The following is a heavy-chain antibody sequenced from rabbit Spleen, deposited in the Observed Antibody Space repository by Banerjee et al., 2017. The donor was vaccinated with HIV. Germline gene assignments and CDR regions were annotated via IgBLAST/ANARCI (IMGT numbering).Heavy chain of an antibody. CDR1: GFTLSSYW. CDR3: ARDGRTGSNYRYYFDL. J-gene: IGHJ4*01. CDR2: IDAGSSGTA. D-gene: IGHD8-1*01. V-gene: IGHV1S45*01. Sequence: EESGGDLVKPEGSLTLTCTASGFTLSSYWICWVRQAPGKGLEWIACIDAGSSGTAYYPSWAKGRFTISKTSSTTVTLQMTSLTGADAATYFCARDGRTGSNYRYYFDLWGQGTLVTVS.